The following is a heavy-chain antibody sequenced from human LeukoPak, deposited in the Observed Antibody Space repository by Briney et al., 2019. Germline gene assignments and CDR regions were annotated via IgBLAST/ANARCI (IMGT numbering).Heavy chain of an antibody. CDR3: ARDMGATGGQYYFDY. D-gene: IGHD1-26*01. Sequence: ASVKVSCKASGYTFTSYGISWVRQAPGQGLEWMGIINPSGGSTSYAQKFQGRVTMTRDMSTSTVYMELSSLRSEDTAVYYCARDMGATGGQYYFDYWGQGTLVTVSS. CDR2: INPSGGST. CDR1: GYTFTSYG. V-gene: IGHV1-46*01. J-gene: IGHJ4*02.